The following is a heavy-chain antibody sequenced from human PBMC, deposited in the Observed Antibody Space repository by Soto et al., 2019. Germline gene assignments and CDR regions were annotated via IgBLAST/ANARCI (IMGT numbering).Heavy chain of an antibody. CDR1: GYSFTSYW. D-gene: IGHD4-17*01. J-gene: IGHJ6*02. Sequence: PGESLKISCKGSGYSFTSYWIGWVRQMPGKGLEWMGIIYPGDSDTRYSPSFQGQVTISADKSISTAYLQWSSLKASDTAMYYCARLGDYGGNSDYYYGMDVWGQGTTVTVSS. CDR2: IYPGDSDT. CDR3: ARLGDYGGNSDYYYGMDV. V-gene: IGHV5-51*01.